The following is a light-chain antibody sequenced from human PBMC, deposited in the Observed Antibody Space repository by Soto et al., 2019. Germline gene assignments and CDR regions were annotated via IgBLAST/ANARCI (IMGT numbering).Light chain of an antibody. Sequence: QSVLTQPASVSASPGQSITISCTGTSSDIGGSKYVSWYQQHPGKAPKLMIYEVSNRPSGVSNRFSGSKSGNTASLTISGLRAEDEADYHCSSHTTSGTLVFGGGTKLTVL. J-gene: IGLJ3*02. V-gene: IGLV2-14*01. CDR1: SSDIGGSKY. CDR3: SSHTTSGTLV. CDR2: EVS.